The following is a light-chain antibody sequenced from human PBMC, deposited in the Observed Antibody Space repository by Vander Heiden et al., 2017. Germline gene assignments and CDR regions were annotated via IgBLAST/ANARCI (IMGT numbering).Light chain of an antibody. CDR1: SGSVSTNYY. CDR2: STN. CDR3: VLYMGSGISV. Sequence: QTVVTQEPSFSVSPGGTVTLTCCFSSGSVSTNYYPSWYQQTPGQSPRTLIYSTNTRSSGVPDRFSGSILGNTAALTITGAQADDESDYYCVLYMGSGISVFGGGTKLTVL. V-gene: IGLV8-61*01. J-gene: IGLJ2*01.